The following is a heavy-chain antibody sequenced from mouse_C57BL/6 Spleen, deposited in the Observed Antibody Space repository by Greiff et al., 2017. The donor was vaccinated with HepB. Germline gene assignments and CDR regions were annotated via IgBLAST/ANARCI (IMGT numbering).Heavy chain of an antibody. CDR2: ISSGGDYI. CDR3: TRDRDYYGSSYVRYAMDY. Sequence: EVQRVESGEGLVKPGGSLKLSCAASGFTFSSYAMSWVRQTPEKRLEWVAYISSGGDYIYYADTVKGRFTISRDNARNTLYLQMSSLKSEDTAMYYCTRDRDYYGSSYVRYAMDYWGQGTSVTVSS. V-gene: IGHV5-9-1*02. J-gene: IGHJ4*01. D-gene: IGHD1-1*01. CDR1: GFTFSSYA.